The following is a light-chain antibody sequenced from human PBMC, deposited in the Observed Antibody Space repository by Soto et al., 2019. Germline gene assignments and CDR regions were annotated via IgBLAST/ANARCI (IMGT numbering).Light chain of an antibody. CDR1: QTISSN. CDR2: GAS. CDR3: QQYNNWLWT. Sequence: EIVMTHSTATLSLSPGERATLSCRASQTISSNLAWYQQKPGQAPRVLIDGASTRATGIPARFSSSGSGTEFTLTISSLQSEDFAVYYCQQYNNWLWTFGQGTKVEIK. V-gene: IGKV3-15*01. J-gene: IGKJ1*01.